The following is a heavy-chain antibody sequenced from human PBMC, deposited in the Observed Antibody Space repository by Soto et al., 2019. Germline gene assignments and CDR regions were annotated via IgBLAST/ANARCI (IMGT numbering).Heavy chain of an antibody. V-gene: IGHV3-23*01. Sequence: PGGSLRLSCAASGFTFSSYAMSWVRQAPGKGLEWVSAISGSGGSTYYADSVKGRFTISRDNSKNTLYLQMNSLRAEDTAVYYCAYSVTVFGVVITNYYYYGMDVWGQGTTVTVSS. CDR2: ISGSGGST. CDR1: GFTFSSYA. J-gene: IGHJ6*02. CDR3: AYSVTVFGVVITNYYYYGMDV. D-gene: IGHD3-3*01.